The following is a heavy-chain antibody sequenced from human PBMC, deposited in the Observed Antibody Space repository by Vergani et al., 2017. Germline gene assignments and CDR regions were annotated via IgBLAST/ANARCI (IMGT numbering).Heavy chain of an antibody. V-gene: IGHV4-39*07. J-gene: IGHJ6*03. Sequence: QLHLQESGPGLVKPSETLSLTCTVSGGSITSSSYYWGWIRQPPGKGLEWIGNIYHSGGAYYNPSLKGRVTISVDTSKNQFSLWVSSVTAAATAVYFCARASLRALVGYYYYMGVWGKGKTVVVS. D-gene: IGHD3-16*02. CDR2: IYHSGGA. CDR3: ARASLRALVGYYYYMGV. CDR1: GGSITSSSYY.